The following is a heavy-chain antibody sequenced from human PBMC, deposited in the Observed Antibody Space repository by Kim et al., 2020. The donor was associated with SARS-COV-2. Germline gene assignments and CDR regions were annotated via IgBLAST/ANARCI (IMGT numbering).Heavy chain of an antibody. CDR3: ARARSGWYSSPDY. CDR2: IIAYNGNT. J-gene: IGHJ4*02. Sequence: ASVKVSCKASGYTFTSYGISWVRQAPGQGLEWMGWIIAYNGNTNYAQKFQGRVTMTTDTSTSTAYMELSSLRSDDTAVYYCARARSGWYSSPDYWGQGTLVTVSS. CDR1: GYTFTSYG. V-gene: IGHV1-18*01. D-gene: IGHD6-19*01.